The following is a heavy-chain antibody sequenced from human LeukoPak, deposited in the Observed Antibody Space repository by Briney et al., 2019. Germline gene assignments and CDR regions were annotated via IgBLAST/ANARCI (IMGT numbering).Heavy chain of an antibody. Sequence: GGSLRLSCAASGFTFSSYWMSWVRQAPGKGLEWVANIKQDGSEKYYVDSVKGRFTISRGNAKNSLYLQMNSLRAEDTAVYYCASQWELTNFDYWGQGTLVTVSS. J-gene: IGHJ4*02. D-gene: IGHD1-26*01. V-gene: IGHV3-7*01. CDR3: ASQWELTNFDY. CDR2: IKQDGSEK. CDR1: GFTFSSYW.